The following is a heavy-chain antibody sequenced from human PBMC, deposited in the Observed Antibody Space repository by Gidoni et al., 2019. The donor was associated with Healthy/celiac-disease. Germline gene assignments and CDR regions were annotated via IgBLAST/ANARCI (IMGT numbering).Heavy chain of an antibody. CDR1: GFTFSSYA. V-gene: IGHV3-30*01. CDR3: ARGLTAVTNDFSDVFDI. J-gene: IGHJ3*02. D-gene: IGHD4-17*01. Sequence: QVQLVESGGGVVQPGRSLRLSCAASGFTFSSYAMHWVRQAPGKGLEWVAVISYDGSNKYYADSVKGRFTISRDNSKNTLYLQMNSLRAEDTAVYYCARGLTAVTNDFSDVFDIWGQGTMVTVSS. CDR2: ISYDGSNK.